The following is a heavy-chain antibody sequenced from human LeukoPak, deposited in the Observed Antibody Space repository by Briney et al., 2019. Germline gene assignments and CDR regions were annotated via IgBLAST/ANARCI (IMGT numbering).Heavy chain of an antibody. CDR2: IIPIFGTA. CDR3: ARGSSGYDVDAFDI. Sequence: SVKVSCKASGGTFSSYAISWVRQAPGQGLEWMGGIIPIFGTANYAQKFQGRVTITTDESTSTAYMELGSLRSEDTAVYYCARGSSGYDVDAFDIWGQGTMVTVSS. J-gene: IGHJ3*02. CDR1: GGTFSSYA. D-gene: IGHD5-12*01. V-gene: IGHV1-69*05.